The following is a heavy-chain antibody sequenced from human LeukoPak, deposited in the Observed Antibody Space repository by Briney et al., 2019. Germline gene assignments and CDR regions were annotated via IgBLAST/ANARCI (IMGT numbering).Heavy chain of an antibody. V-gene: IGHV3-23*01. J-gene: IGHJ6*03. D-gene: IGHD3-9*01. CDR1: GFTFDNYG. CDR3: AKDGGEYYDILTGYYPRLYYMDV. CDR2: INNNGGGT. Sequence: GGSLRLSCAASGFTFDNYGMSWVRQAPGKGLEWVSNINNNGGGTNYADSVKGWFTISRDNSKNALYLQMNSLRAEDTAVYYCAKDGGEYYDILTGYYPRLYYMDVWGKGTTVTISS.